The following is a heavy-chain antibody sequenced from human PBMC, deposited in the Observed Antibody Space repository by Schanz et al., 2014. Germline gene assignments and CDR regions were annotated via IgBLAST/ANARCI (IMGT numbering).Heavy chain of an antibody. CDR2: IYTSGST. CDR3: ARDRGYDFSFDP. J-gene: IGHJ5*02. Sequence: QVQLQESGPGLVKSSETLSLTCTVSGGSISSFYWGWIRQSAGKGLEWIGRIYTSGSTTYNPSLKRRFTMSLDPSKNQFSLKLSSVTAADTAVYYCARDRGYDFSFDPWGQGTLVTVSS. D-gene: IGHD3-3*01. V-gene: IGHV4-4*07. CDR1: GGSISSFY.